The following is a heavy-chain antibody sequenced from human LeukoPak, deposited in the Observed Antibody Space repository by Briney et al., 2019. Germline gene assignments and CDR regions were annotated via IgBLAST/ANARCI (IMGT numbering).Heavy chain of an antibody. D-gene: IGHD1-26*01. CDR3: ATPGLSGSSP. CDR2: IYPGDSDT. Sequence: GESLKISCKGSGYTFTSNWIGWVRQVPGKGLEWMGVIYPGDSDTRYSPSFQGQVTISADKSINTAYLQWSSLKASDTAMYYCATPGLSGSSPWGQGTMVTVSS. CDR1: GYTFTSNW. J-gene: IGHJ3*01. V-gene: IGHV5-51*01.